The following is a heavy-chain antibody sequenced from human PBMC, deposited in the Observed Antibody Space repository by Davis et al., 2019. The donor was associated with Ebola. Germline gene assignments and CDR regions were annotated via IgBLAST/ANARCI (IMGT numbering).Heavy chain of an antibody. V-gene: IGHV3-23*01. CDR2: ISGSGGST. Sequence: GGSLKISCAASGFTFSSYAMSWVRQAPGKGLEWVSAISGSGGSTSYADSVKGRFTISRDNAKNTLYLQMNSLRAEDTAVYYCARAVYDILTGYYDYWGQGTLVTVSS. D-gene: IGHD3-9*01. CDR1: GFTFSSYA. J-gene: IGHJ4*02. CDR3: ARAVYDILTGYYDY.